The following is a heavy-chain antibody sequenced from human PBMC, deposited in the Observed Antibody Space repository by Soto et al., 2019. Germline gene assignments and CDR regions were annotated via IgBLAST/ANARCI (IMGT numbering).Heavy chain of an antibody. D-gene: IGHD1-26*01. CDR2: FYHSGSP. V-gene: IGHV4-38-2*01. CDR1: GYSITSGYY. CDR3: ESGGGTYYLVY. J-gene: IGHJ4*02. Sequence: SETLSLTCAVSGYSITSGYYWGLIRQPPGKGLEWIGSFYHSGSPYYNPSLKSRVTISVDTSKNQFSLQLSSVTAADTAVYYCESGGGTYYLVYWGQGTLVTVSS.